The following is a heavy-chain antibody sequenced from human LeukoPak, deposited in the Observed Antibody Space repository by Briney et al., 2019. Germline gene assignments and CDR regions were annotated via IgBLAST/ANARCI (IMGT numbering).Heavy chain of an antibody. CDR1: GFTFNIYS. J-gene: IGHJ4*02. CDR2: IKQDGSEK. D-gene: IGHD3-10*01. Sequence: GGSLRLSCAASGFTFNIYSMNWVRQAPGKGLEWVANIKQDGSEKYYVDSVKGRFTISRDNAKNSLFLQMNSLRAEDTAVYYCARDSTRYYYGSGVDYWGQGTLVTVSS. CDR3: ARDSTRYYYGSGVDY. V-gene: IGHV3-7*05.